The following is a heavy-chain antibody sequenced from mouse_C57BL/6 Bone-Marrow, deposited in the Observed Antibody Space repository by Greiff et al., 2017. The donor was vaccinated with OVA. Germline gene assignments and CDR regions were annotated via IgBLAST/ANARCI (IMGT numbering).Heavy chain of an antibody. CDR1: GYTFTSYW. CDR2: IYPGSGST. Sequence: QVHVKQPGAELVKPGASVKMSCKASGYTFTSYWITWVKQRPGQGLEWIGDIYPGSGSTNYNEKFKSKATLTVDTSSSTAYMQLSSRTSEDSAVYDCARVYYGSSYNYFDDWGQGTTLTVSS. CDR3: ARVYYGSSYNYFDD. J-gene: IGHJ2*01. D-gene: IGHD1-1*01. V-gene: IGHV1-55*01.